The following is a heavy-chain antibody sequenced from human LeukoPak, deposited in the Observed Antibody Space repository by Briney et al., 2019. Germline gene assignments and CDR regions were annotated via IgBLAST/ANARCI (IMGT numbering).Heavy chain of an antibody. J-gene: IGHJ6*03. CDR3: AKNRGAGSHYYYHMNV. CDR2: IKCSGGST. D-gene: IGHD1-26*01. CDR1: GVSSSTYA. Sequence: GGSLRLSCAASGVSSSTYAMSWDRPAAEGGRGWVALIKCSGGSTYYADSVKGRFTISRDNSKNTLYLQLNSLRVEDTAVYYCAKNRGAGSHYYYHMNVWGKGTTVTVSS. V-gene: IGHV3-23*01.